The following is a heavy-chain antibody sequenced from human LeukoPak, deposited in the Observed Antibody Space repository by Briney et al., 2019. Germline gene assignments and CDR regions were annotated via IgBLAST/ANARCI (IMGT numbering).Heavy chain of an antibody. CDR1: GFTFSSYA. J-gene: IGHJ6*03. CDR2: ISGSGGST. CDR3: AKASVQLERRGKYYYYYYMDV. Sequence: SGGSLRLSCAASGFTFSSYAMSWVRQAPGKGLEWVSAISGSGGSTYYADSVKGRFTISRDNSKNTLYPQMNSLRAEDTAVYYCAKASVQLERRGKYYYYYYMDVWGKGTTVTVSS. D-gene: IGHD1-1*01. V-gene: IGHV3-23*01.